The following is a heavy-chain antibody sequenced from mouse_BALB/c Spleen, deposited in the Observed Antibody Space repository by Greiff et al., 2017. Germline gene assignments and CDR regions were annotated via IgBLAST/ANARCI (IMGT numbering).Heavy chain of an antibody. CDR1: GFTFSSFG. CDR3: ARDHDYGLYAMDY. Sequence: EVQLVESGGGLVQPGGSRKLSCAASGFTFSSFGMHWVRQAPEKGLEWVAYISSGSSTIYYADTVKGRFTISRDNPKNTLFLQMTSLRSEDTAMYYCARDHDYGLYAMDYWGQGTSVTVSS. D-gene: IGHD1-2*01. V-gene: IGHV5-17*02. CDR2: ISSGSSTI. J-gene: IGHJ4*01.